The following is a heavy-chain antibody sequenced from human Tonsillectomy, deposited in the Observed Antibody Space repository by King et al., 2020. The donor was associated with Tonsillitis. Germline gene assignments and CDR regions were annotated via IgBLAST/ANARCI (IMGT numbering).Heavy chain of an antibody. CDR3: AKDHGVGSGSSPFDF. CDR1: GFTFSSYT. D-gene: IGHD3-22*01. Sequence: ELQLVQSGGGLVQPGGSLRLSCAASGFTFSSYTMSWVRQAPGKGLEWVSGITGSGGDTYYADSVKGRFTISRDNSKNTVYLQMNKLRAEDTAIYYCAKDHGVGSGSSPFDFWGQGTLVTVSS. CDR2: ITGSGGDT. V-gene: IGHV3-23*04. J-gene: IGHJ4*02.